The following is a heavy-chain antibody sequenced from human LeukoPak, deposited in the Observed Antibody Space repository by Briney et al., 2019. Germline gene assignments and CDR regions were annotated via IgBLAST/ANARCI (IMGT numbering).Heavy chain of an antibody. D-gene: IGHD2-2*01. J-gene: IGHJ4*02. CDR3: TTVYCSTTSCKPGTDY. V-gene: IGHV3-15*01. CDR1: GFTFNNAW. Sequence: KSGGSLRLSCAASGFTFNNAWMGWVRLAPGKGLEWVGRIKSKTDSGTTDYAAPVKGRFTISRDDSKNTVYLQMDSLKTEDTAVYYCTTVYCSTTSCKPGTDYWGQGTLVTVSS. CDR2: IKSKTDSGTT.